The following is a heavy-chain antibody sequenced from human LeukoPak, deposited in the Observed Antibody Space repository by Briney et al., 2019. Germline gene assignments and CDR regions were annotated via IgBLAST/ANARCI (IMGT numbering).Heavy chain of an antibody. CDR2: IYSGGST. Sequence: QPGRSLRLSCAASGFTVSSNYMSWVRQAPGKGLEWVSFIYSGGSTYYADSVKGRFTISRDNSKNTLYLQMNSLRAEDTAVYYCARDPSTVANYLMAFDIWGQGTMVTVSS. CDR3: ARDPSTVANYLMAFDI. CDR1: GFTVSSNY. D-gene: IGHD4-23*01. V-gene: IGHV3-66*01. J-gene: IGHJ3*02.